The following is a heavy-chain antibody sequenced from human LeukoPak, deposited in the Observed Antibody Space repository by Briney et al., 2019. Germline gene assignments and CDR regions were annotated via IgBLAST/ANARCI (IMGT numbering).Heavy chain of an antibody. V-gene: IGHV4-61*02. CDR3: ARSSFDSGYYYYYMDV. Sequence: PSQTLSLTCTVSGGSISSGSYYWNWIRQPAGKGLEWIGRIYTSGSTNYNPSLKSRVTISVDTSKNQFSLKLSSVTAADTAVYYCARSSFDSGYYYYYMDVWGKGTTVTVSS. D-gene: IGHD1-26*01. J-gene: IGHJ6*03. CDR1: GGSISSGSYY. CDR2: IYTSGST.